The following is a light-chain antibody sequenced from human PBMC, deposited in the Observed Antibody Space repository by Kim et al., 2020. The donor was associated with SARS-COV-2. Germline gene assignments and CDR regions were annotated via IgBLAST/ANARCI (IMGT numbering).Light chain of an antibody. J-gene: IGLJ1*01. CDR2: DSN. V-gene: IGLV1-44*01. CDR1: SSNIGINV. Sequence: GQRFTISCSGSSSNIGINVVNWYQQLPGTAPKLLIYDSNQRPSGVPDRFSGSKSGTSASLAISGLQSEDEADYFCATWDDSLTGFVLGTGTKVTVL. CDR3: ATWDDSLTGFV.